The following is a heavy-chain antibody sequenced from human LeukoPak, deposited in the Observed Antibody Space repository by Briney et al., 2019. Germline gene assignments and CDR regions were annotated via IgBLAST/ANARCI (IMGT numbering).Heavy chain of an antibody. CDR1: GGSISSYY. CDR3: AKDERDSGSYYEDSFDY. CDR2: IYYSGST. D-gene: IGHD1-26*01. V-gene: IGHV4-59*01. J-gene: IGHJ4*02. Sequence: PSETLSLTCTVSGGSISSYYWSWIRQPPGKGLEWIGYIYYSGSTNYNPSLKSRVTISVDTSKNQFSLKLSSVTAADTAVYYCAKDERDSGSYYEDSFDYWGQGTLVTVSS.